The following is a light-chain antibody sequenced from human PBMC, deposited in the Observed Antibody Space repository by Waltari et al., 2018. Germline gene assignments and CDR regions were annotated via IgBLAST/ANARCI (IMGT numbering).Light chain of an antibody. CDR3: QQYNNWPSIT. Sequence: EIVMTQSPATLSVSPGERANPSCRASQSVSSNLAWYQQKPGQAPRLPIYGASTRATGIPARFSGSGSGTEFTLTISSLQSEDFAVYYCQQYNNWPSITFGQGTRLEIK. J-gene: IGKJ5*01. CDR1: QSVSSN. V-gene: IGKV3-15*01. CDR2: GAS.